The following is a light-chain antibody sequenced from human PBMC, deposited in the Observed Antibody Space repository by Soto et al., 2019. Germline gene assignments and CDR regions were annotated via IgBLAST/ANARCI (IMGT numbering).Light chain of an antibody. J-gene: IGLJ2*01. CDR3: AAWDDSLSGVV. CDR1: SSNIGSNY. CDR2: FDN. V-gene: IGLV1-47*02. Sequence: QSALTQPPSASRTPGQGVTISCSGSSSNIGSNYVYWYQQLPGTAPKLLIYFDNQRPSGVPDRFSGSKSGTSASLAISGLRSDDEADYYCAAWDDSLSGVVFGGGTKVTVL.